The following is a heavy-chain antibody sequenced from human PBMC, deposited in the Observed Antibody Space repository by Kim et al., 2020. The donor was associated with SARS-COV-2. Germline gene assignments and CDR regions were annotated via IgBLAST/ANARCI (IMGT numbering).Heavy chain of an antibody. V-gene: IGHV3-23*01. J-gene: IGHJ4*02. CDR1: GFTFSNYA. D-gene: IGHD3-10*01. CDR2: VSGSGDNT. Sequence: GGSLRLSCAVSGFTFSNYAMSWVRQAPGKGLHWVSVVSGSGDNTYYADSVKGRFAISRDNSKNTVYLQMNSLRAEDTAIYYCTAYDSERNYWGQGTLVTVSS. CDR3: TAYDSERNY.